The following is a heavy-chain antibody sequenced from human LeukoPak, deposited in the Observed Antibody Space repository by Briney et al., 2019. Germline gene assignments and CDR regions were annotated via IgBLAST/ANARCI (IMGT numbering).Heavy chain of an antibody. CDR1: GFTFSSYG. CDR3: AKDRYYDLGSYYFDY. J-gene: IGHJ4*02. CDR2: IWYDGSNK. D-gene: IGHD3-22*01. V-gene: IGHV3-33*06. Sequence: PGRSLRLSCAASGFTFSSYGMHWARQAPGKGLEWVAVIWYDGSNKYYADSVKGRFTISRDNSKNTLYLQMNSLRAEDTAVYYCAKDRYYDLGSYYFDYWGQGTLVTVSS.